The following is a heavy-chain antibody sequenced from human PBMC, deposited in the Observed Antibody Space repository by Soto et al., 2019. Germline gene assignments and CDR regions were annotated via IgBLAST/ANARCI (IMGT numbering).Heavy chain of an antibody. CDR2: IKSKTDGGTT. Sequence: GGSLRLSCAASGFTFSNAWMNWVRQAPGKGLEWVGRIKSKTDGGTTDYAAPVKGRFTISRDDSKNTLYLQMNSLKTEDTAVYYCTTVGYCSGGSCVPRYYYYGMDVWGQGTTVTVSS. CDR3: TTVGYCSGGSCVPRYYYYGMDV. CDR1: GFTFSNAW. V-gene: IGHV3-15*07. D-gene: IGHD2-15*01. J-gene: IGHJ6*02.